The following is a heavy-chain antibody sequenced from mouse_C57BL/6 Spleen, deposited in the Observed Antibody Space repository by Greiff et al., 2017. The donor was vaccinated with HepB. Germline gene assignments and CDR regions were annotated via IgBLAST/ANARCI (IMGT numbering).Heavy chain of an antibody. CDR2: IYPGDGDT. J-gene: IGHJ2*01. CDR1: GYAFSSSW. D-gene: IGHD2-5*01. CDR3: ARGYSNYLDY. Sequence: VKLMESGPELVKPGASVKISCKASGYAFSSSWMNWVKQRPGKGLEWIGRIYPGDGDTNYNGKFKGKATLTADKSSSTAYMQLSSLTSEDSAVYFCARGYSNYLDYWGQGTTLTVSS. V-gene: IGHV1-82*01.